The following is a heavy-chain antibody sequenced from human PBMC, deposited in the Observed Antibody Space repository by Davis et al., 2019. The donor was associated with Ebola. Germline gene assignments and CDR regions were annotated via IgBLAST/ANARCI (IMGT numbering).Heavy chain of an antibody. CDR3: TRVRVVVSCLVCGRWFYP. CDR1: GYTFTSYA. Sequence: ASVKVSCKASGYTFTSYAMNWVRQAPGQGLEWMGSINPNTGNPTYAQGFTGRFVFSLDTSASTAYLQSSSLRPEDTAVYYCTRVRVVVSCLVCGRWFYPWGQGTLVTVSS. J-gene: IGHJ5*02. D-gene: IGHD2-15*01. V-gene: IGHV7-4-1*02. CDR2: INPNTGNP.